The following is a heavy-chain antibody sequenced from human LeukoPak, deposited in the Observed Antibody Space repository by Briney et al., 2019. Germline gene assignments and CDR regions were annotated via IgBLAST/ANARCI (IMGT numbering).Heavy chain of an antibody. CDR1: GFTFNIYA. V-gene: IGHV3-23*01. CDR3: AKDRPNYYGPGDYYKRDVDY. D-gene: IGHD3-10*01. Sequence: GGSLRLSCAASGFTFNIYAMSWVRQAPGKGLEWVSRITSSGGSTYYADSGKGRFTISRDNSKSTLYLQMNSLRAEDTAVYYCAKDRPNYYGPGDYYKRDVDYWGQGTLVTVSS. J-gene: IGHJ4*02. CDR2: ITSSGGST.